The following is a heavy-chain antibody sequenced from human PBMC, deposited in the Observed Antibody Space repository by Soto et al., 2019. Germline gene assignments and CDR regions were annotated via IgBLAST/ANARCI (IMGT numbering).Heavy chain of an antibody. CDR3: NRGSEYDFWSGYL. J-gene: IGHJ4*02. Sequence: QERLVQSGAEVRKPGSSVKVSCKVTGGTSTRYAINWVRQAPGQGLEWMGGIVPMFGTSKYAQKFQGRVTITADTSTNISYIELRSLRSEDTAVYYCNRGSEYDFWSGYLWGQGTLVSFSA. CDR1: GGTSTRYA. V-gene: IGHV1-69*06. D-gene: IGHD3-3*01. CDR2: IVPMFGTS.